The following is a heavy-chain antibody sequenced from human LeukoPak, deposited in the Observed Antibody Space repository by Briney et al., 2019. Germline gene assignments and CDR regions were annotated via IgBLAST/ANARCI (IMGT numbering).Heavy chain of an antibody. CDR3: ATTYSSSSGLDY. Sequence: ASVKVSCKASGYTFTGYYMHWVRQAPGQGLEWMGWINPNSGGTNYALKFQGRVTMTRDTSISTAYMELSRLRSDDTAVYYCATTYSSSSGLDYWGQGTLVTVSS. J-gene: IGHJ4*02. CDR1: GYTFTGYY. D-gene: IGHD6-6*01. CDR2: INPNSGGT. V-gene: IGHV1-2*02.